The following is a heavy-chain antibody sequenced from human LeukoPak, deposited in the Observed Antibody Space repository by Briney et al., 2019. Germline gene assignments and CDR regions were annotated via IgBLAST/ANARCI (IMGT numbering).Heavy chain of an antibody. CDR1: GFTFTSYE. Sequence: GGSLRLSCAASGFTFTSYEMNGGRQGPGKGQEWVSYISSSGSTIYYADSVKGRFTISRDNAKNSLYLQMNSLRAEDTAVYYCAELGITMIGGVWGKGTTVTISS. CDR3: AELGITMIGGV. D-gene: IGHD3-10*02. V-gene: IGHV3-48*03. J-gene: IGHJ6*04. CDR2: ISSSGSTI.